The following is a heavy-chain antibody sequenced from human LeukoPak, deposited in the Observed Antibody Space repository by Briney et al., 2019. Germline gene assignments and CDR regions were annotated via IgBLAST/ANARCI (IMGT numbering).Heavy chain of an antibody. CDR1: GFTFSSYA. J-gene: IGHJ6*02. CDR2: ISYDGSNK. V-gene: IGHV3-30-3*01. Sequence: GRSLRLSCAASGFTFSSYAMHWVRQAPGKGLEWVAVISYDGSNKYYADSVKGRFTISRDNSKNTLYLQMNSLRAEDTAVYYCAKEKGFLEWSYGMDVWGQGTTVTVSS. CDR3: AKEKGFLEWSYGMDV. D-gene: IGHD3-3*01.